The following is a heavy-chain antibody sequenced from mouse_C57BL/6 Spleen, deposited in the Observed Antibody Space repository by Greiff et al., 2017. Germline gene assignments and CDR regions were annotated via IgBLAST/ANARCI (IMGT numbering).Heavy chain of an antibody. CDR1: GYTFTDYN. D-gene: IGHD1-1*01. J-gene: IGHJ2*01. Sequence: VQLKQSGPELVKPGASVKMSCKASGYTFTDYNMHWVKQSHGKSLEWIGYINPNNGGTSYNQKFKGKATLTVNKSSSTAYMELRSLTSEDSSVYYCARAFITTVDYWGQGTTLTVSS. CDR2: INPNNGGT. V-gene: IGHV1-22*01. CDR3: ARAFITTVDY.